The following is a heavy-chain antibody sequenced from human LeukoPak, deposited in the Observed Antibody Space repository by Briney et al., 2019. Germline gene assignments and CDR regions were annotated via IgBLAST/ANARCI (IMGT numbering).Heavy chain of an antibody. V-gene: IGHV1-69*04. D-gene: IGHD3-10*01. J-gene: IGHJ6*02. CDR1: GGTFSSYA. CDR2: IIPILGIA. CDR3: ARERVDGSGSADYYYGMDV. Sequence: SVKASCKASGGTFSSYAISWVRQAPGQGLEWMGRIIPILGIANYAQKFQGRVTITADKSTSTAYMELSSLRSEDTAVYYCARERVDGSGSADYYYGMDVWGQGTTVTVSS.